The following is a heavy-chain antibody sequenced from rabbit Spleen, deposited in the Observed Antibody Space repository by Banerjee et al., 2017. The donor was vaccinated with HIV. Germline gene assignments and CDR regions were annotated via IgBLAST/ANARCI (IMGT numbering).Heavy chain of an antibody. D-gene: IGHD8-1*01. CDR2: IDTSSGST. CDR1: GFDLSSSYW. V-gene: IGHV1S45*01. J-gene: IGHJ6*01. Sequence: QEQLEESGGGLVKPEGSLTLTCKASGFDLSSSYWICWVRQAPGKGLEWIACIDTSSGSTYYASWAKGRFTISKTSSTTVTLQMTSLTVADTATYFCARDTGSSFSSYGMDLWGPGTLVTVS. CDR3: ARDTGSSFSSYGMDL.